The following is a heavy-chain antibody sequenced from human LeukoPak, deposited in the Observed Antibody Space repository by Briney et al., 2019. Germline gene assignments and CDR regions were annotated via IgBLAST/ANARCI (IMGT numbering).Heavy chain of an antibody. V-gene: IGHV4-39*01. CDR2: IYYSGST. CDR3: ARGGLERRYTYFDY. D-gene: IGHD1-1*01. Sequence: PSETLSLTCTVSGGSISSTTYYWSWIRQPAGKGLEWIGSIYYSGSTYYNPSLKSRVTISVDTSKNQFSLKLSSVTAADTAVYYCARGGLERRYTYFDYWGQGTLVTVSS. J-gene: IGHJ4*02. CDR1: GGSISSTTYY.